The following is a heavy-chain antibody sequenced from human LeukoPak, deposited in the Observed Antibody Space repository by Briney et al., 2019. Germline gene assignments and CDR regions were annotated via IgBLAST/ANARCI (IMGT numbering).Heavy chain of an antibody. J-gene: IGHJ4*02. CDR2: IGGSGDPT. V-gene: IGHV3-23*01. D-gene: IGHD3-16*02. CDR1: GFIFTNHA. Sequence: GGSLRLSCTASGFIFTNHAMSWVRQTPGKGLAWVSSIGGSGDPTLYADSVKGRFTISRDNSKNTLYLQMNSLRAEDTAVYYCAKDMGPYDYVWGSYRPRWVFDYWGQGTLVTVSS. CDR3: AKDMGPYDYVWGSYRPRWVFDY.